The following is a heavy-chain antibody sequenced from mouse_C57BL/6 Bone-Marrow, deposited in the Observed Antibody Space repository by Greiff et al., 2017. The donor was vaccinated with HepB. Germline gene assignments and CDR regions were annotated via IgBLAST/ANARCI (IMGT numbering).Heavy chain of an antibody. J-gene: IGHJ3*01. CDR1: GFNIKDDY. CDR2: IDPENGDT. V-gene: IGHV14-4*01. Sequence: EVQLQQSGAELVRPGASVKLSCTASGFNIKDDYMHWVKQRPEQGLEWIGWIDPENGDTEYASKFQGKATITADKSSNTAYMQLSSLTSEDTAVYYCTSYGSSYDWFAYWGQGTLVTGSA. D-gene: IGHD1-1*01. CDR3: TSYGSSYDWFAY.